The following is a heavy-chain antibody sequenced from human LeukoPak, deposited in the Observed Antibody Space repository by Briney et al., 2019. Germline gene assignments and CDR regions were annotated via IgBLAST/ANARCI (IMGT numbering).Heavy chain of an antibody. V-gene: IGHV3-72*01. CDR3: GRSGRYRPSDL. Sequence: GGSLRLSCAASGFAFSTYAMSWVRQAPGKGLEWVGRTRNKANSYTTEYAASVKGRFTISRDDPKNLLYLQMNSLKSEDTAVYYCGRSGRYRPSDLWGQGTLVTVSS. CDR2: TRNKANSYTT. CDR1: GFAFSTYA. J-gene: IGHJ5*02. D-gene: IGHD1-26*01.